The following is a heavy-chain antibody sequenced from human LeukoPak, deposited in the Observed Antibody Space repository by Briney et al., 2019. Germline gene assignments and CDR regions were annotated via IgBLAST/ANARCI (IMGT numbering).Heavy chain of an antibody. Sequence: GASVKVSCKASGYTFTGYYMHWVRQAPGQGLEWMGWINPNSGGTNYAQKFQGRVTMTRDTSISTAYMELSRLRSDDTAVYYCASTSGLEQYYYYYYMDVWGKGTTVTVSS. J-gene: IGHJ6*03. V-gene: IGHV1-2*02. CDR3: ASTSGLEQYYYYYYMDV. CDR1: GYTFTGYY. CDR2: INPNSGGT. D-gene: IGHD1/OR15-1a*01.